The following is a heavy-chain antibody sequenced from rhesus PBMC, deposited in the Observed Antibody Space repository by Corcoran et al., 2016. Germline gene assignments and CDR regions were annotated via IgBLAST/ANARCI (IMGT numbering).Heavy chain of an antibody. D-gene: IGHD4-17*01. Sequence: QVQLQESGPGLVKPSETLSLTCAVSGGSVSSSNWWSWILQPPGKGLEGYGYISGSSGSTYYNPPLTSRVTISTDTSKNQFSRKLSSGTGADTAVYYCARVKGNYDPWGQGVLVTVSS. CDR2: ISGSSGST. J-gene: IGHJ4*01. CDR1: GGSVSSSNW. CDR3: ARVKGNYDP. V-gene: IGHV4-65*01.